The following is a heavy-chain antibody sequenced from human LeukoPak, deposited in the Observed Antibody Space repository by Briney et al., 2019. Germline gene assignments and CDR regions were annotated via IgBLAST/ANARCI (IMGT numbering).Heavy chain of an antibody. CDR1: GFTFSSYW. CDR3: ARGSDSSSWLTYFDY. J-gene: IGHJ4*02. V-gene: IGHV3-74*01. CDR2: INSDGSST. D-gene: IGHD6-13*01. Sequence: GGSLRLSCAASGFTFSSYWMHWVRQAPGKGLVWVSRINSDGSSTGYADSVKGRFTISRDNAKNTLYLQMNSLRAEDTAVYYCARGSDSSSWLTYFDYWGQGTLVTVSS.